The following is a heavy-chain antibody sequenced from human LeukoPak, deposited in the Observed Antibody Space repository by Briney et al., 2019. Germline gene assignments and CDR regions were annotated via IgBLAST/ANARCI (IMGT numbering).Heavy chain of an antibody. CDR2: LNEDVSQK. J-gene: IGHJ4*02. CDR1: GYTLRSYW. V-gene: IGHV3-7*04. CDR3: VRGGFVLDY. Sequence: VGALRHSRAAPGYTLRSYWMTWVRQGPRKGLEWVANLNEDVSQKYSVDSVKGRFTIYRDNAKNSLYLQMNSLRAEETAVYYCVRGGFVLDYWGQGTLVTVSS.